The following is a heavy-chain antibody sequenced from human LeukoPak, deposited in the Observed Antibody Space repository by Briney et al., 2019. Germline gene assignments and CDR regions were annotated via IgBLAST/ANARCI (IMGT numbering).Heavy chain of an antibody. CDR1: GFTFINYA. J-gene: IGHJ4*02. V-gene: IGHV3-23*01. D-gene: IGHD5-18*01. CDR2: ISGGSDGT. Sequence: PGRSLRLSCAASGFTFINYAMSWVRQAPGMGLEWVSGISGGSDGTYYADSVKGRFTISRDNSKNTLYLQMNSLRAEDTAIYYCAKGSSGYIYGDYWGQGTLVTVSS. CDR3: AKGSSGYIYGDY.